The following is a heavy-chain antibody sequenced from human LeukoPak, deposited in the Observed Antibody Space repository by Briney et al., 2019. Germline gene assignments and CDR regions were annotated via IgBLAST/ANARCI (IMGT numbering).Heavy chain of an antibody. D-gene: IGHD5-12*01. J-gene: IGHJ4*02. Sequence: SETLSLTCTVSGGSISSFYWSWIRQPAGKGLEWIGYIYYSGSTNYNPSLKSRVTISVDTSKNQFSLKLSSVTAADTAVYYCARLNIVAGTNRFDYWGQGTLVTVSS. CDR3: ARLNIVAGTNRFDY. CDR1: GGSISSFY. V-gene: IGHV4-59*01. CDR2: IYYSGST.